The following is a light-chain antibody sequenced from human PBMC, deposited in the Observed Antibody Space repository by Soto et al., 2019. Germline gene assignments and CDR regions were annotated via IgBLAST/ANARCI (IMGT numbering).Light chain of an antibody. Sequence: IHIAHSPCAVSSSGVYRVTRTLRASQDINSWLTWYQQKPGKAPKLLIYAASTLQSGVTSRFSGSGSGTDFTLTLNSLQPEDFATYYCQQGYSTPWTFGQGTKVDIK. CDR3: QQGYSTPWT. CDR1: QDINSW. CDR2: AAS. V-gene: IGKV1-12*01. J-gene: IGKJ1*01.